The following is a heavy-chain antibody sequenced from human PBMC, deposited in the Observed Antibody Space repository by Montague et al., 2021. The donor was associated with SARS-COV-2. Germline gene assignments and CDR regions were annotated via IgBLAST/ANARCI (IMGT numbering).Heavy chain of an antibody. D-gene: IGHD3-9*01. J-gene: IGHJ4*02. V-gene: IGHV2-70*01. CDR1: GFSLSTSGMC. Sequence: PALVKPTQTLTLTCTFSGFSLSTSGMCVSWIRQPPGKALEWLALIDWDDDKYYSTSLKTWLTISKDTSKNQVVLTMTNMDPVDTATYYCARSHYDILTGYYTVFDYWGQGTLVIVSS. CDR3: ARSHYDILTGYYTVFDY. CDR2: IDWDDDK.